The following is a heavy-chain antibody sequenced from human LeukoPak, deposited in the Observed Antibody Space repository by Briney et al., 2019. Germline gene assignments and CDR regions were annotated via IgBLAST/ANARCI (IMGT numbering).Heavy chain of an antibody. V-gene: IGHV4-34*01. CDR2: INHSGST. CDR3: ARVHPIAGTDY. J-gene: IGHJ4*02. Sequence: SETLSLTCAVYGGSFSGYYWSWIRQPPGKGLEWIGEINHSGSTNYNPSLKSRVTISVDTSKNQFSLKLSSVTAADTAVYYCARVHPIAGTDYWGQGTLVTVSS. D-gene: IGHD2/OR15-2a*01. CDR1: GGSFSGYY.